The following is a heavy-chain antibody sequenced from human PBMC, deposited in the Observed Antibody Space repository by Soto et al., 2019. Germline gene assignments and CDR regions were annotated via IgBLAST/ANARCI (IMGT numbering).Heavy chain of an antibody. CDR1: GGSISSRDDC. V-gene: IGHV4-39*01. D-gene: IGHD2-8*01. CDR3: ARMDNGATFPTFDS. CDR2: ICSGGST. J-gene: IGHJ4*02. Sequence: QLQLQESGPRLVKPSETLPLTCTVSGGSISSRDDCWGWIRQPPGKGLEWIGNICSGGSTHCHPSLYSRVTVSVDTSKNQSALKLTSLTAADTAVYYCARMDNGATFPTFDSWGQGTLVTVSS.